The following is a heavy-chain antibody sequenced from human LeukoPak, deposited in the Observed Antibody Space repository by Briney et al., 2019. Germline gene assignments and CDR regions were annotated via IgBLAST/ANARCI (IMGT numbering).Heavy chain of an antibody. J-gene: IGHJ3*02. CDR2: ISYDGSNK. Sequence: GGSLRLSCAASGFTFSSYAMHWVRQAPGKGLEWVAVISYDGSNKYYADSVKGRFTISRDNSKNTLYLQMNSLRAEDTAVYYCARESYCGGDCYLAFDIWGQGTMVTVSS. D-gene: IGHD2-21*01. CDR1: GFTFSSYA. V-gene: IGHV3-30-3*01. CDR3: ARESYCGGDCYLAFDI.